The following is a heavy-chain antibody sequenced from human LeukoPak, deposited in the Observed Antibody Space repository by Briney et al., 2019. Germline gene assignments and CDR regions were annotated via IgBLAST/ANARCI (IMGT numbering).Heavy chain of an antibody. J-gene: IGHJ4*03. CDR2: IFDTGST. CDR3: AKAGRTISGSFDT. CDR1: GVSIKTDY. Sequence: SETLSLTCTVSGVSIKTDYWSWIRQTPEKGLEWISYIFDTGSTTYNPSPKTRVTMSMDTSKNQFSLNLNSVTAADSAVYNCAKAGRTISGSFDTWGQGTLVTVSS. V-gene: IGHV4-59*01. D-gene: IGHD4/OR15-4a*01.